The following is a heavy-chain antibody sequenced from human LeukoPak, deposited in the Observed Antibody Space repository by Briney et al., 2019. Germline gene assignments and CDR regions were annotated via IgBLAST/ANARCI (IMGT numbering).Heavy chain of an antibody. CDR1: GFTFNDYY. CDR3: AKVAHYYGSGSYYEYYFDY. Sequence: GGSLRLSCAASGFTFNDYYMSWIRQAPGKGLEWVSAISGSGGSTYYADSVKGRFTISRDNSKNTLYLQMNSLRAEDTAVYYCAKVAHYYGSGSYYEYYFDYWGQGTLVTVSS. J-gene: IGHJ4*02. D-gene: IGHD3-10*01. CDR2: ISGSGGST. V-gene: IGHV3-23*01.